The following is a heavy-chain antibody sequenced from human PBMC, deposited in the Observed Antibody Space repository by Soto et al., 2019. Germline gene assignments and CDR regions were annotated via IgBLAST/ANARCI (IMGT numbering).Heavy chain of an antibody. D-gene: IGHD2-2*01. CDR3: ARVGRACSSTSCYRNFDY. J-gene: IGHJ4*02. CDR2: IIPIFGTA. V-gene: IGHV1-69*13. Sequence: SVKVSCKASGGTFSSYAISWVRQAPGQGLEWMGGIIPIFGTANYAQKFQGRVTITADESTSTAYMELSSLRSEDTAVYYCARVGRACSSTSCYRNFDYWGQGTLVTVSS. CDR1: GGTFSSYA.